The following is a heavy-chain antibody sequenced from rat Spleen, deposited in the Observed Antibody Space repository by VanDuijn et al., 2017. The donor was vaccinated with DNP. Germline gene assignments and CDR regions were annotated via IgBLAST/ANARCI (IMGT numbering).Heavy chain of an antibody. CDR2: INYDGNST. D-gene: IGHD4-1*01. CDR3: ATLNGRFAY. Sequence: EVQLVESGGGLVQPGRSLKLSCAASGFTFSRFGMAWVRQAPTKGLEWVATINYDGNSTHYRDSVKGRFTISRDNAKSTLYLQMDSLRSEDTATYYCATLNGRFAYWGQGTLVTVSS. J-gene: IGHJ3*01. V-gene: IGHV5-29*01. CDR1: GFTFSRFG.